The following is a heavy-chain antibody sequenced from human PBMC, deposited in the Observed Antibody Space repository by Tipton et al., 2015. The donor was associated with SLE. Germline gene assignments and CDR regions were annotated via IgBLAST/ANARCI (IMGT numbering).Heavy chain of an antibody. CDR3: AGAATSLAASDI. V-gene: IGHV4-4*07. D-gene: IGHD1-26*01. J-gene: IGHJ3*02. Sequence: TLSLTCTVSGGSISSYYWSWIRQPAGKGLEWIGRISTSGSTNYTPPPKSRVTMSVDTSKNQFSLKLRSVTAADTAVYYCAGAATSLAASDIWGQGTMVTVSA. CDR1: GGSISSYY. CDR2: ISTSGST.